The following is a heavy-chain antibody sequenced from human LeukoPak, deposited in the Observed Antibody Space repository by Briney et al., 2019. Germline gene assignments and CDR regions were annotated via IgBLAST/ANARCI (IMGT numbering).Heavy chain of an antibody. Sequence: WFRQPPGKELEWIGSIYYSGSTYYNPSLKSRVTISVDTSKNQFSVKLSSVTAADTAVYYCARSIRGYSSGWYYFDYWGQGTLITVSS. D-gene: IGHD6-19*01. V-gene: IGHV4-39*07. CDR3: ARSIRGYSSGWYYFDY. J-gene: IGHJ4*02. CDR2: IYYSGST.